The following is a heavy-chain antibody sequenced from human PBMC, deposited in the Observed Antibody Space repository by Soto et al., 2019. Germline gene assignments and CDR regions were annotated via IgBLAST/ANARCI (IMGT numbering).Heavy chain of an antibody. D-gene: IGHD6-13*01. CDR1: GYTFTGYY. CDR2: INPNSGGT. V-gene: IGHV1-2*04. Sequence: ASVKVSCKASGYTFTGYYMHWARQAPGQGLEWMGWINPNSGGTNYAQKFQGWVTMTRDTSISTAYMELSRLRSDDTAVYYCARGGSSSWSRVDYWGQGTLVTVSS. J-gene: IGHJ4*02. CDR3: ARGGSSSWSRVDY.